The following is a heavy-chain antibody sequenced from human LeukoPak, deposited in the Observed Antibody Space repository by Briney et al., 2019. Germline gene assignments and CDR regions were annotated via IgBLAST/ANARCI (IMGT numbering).Heavy chain of an antibody. V-gene: IGHV3-66*01. CDR2: IYSGGST. CDR3: ARDRGGWAFDY. D-gene: IGHD6-19*01. CDR1: GLTVSSNY. Sequence: GGSLRLSCAASGLTVSSNYMSWVRQAPGKGLEWVSVIYSGGSTYYADSVKGRFTISRDNSKNTLYLQMNSLRAEDTAVYYCARDRGGWAFDYWGQGTLVTVSS. J-gene: IGHJ4*02.